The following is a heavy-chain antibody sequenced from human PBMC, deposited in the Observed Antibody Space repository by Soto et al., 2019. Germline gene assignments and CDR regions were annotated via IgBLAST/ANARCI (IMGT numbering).Heavy chain of an antibody. D-gene: IGHD3-22*01. Sequence: GGSLRLSCAASGFTVSSNYMSWVRQAPGKGLEWVSVIYSGGSTYYADSVKGRFTISRDNSKNTLYLQMNSLRAEDTAVYYCARDVVDSSGYYYFDYWGQGTLVTVSS. CDR3: ARDVVDSSGYYYFDY. V-gene: IGHV3-53*01. CDR2: IYSGGST. CDR1: GFTVSSNY. J-gene: IGHJ4*02.